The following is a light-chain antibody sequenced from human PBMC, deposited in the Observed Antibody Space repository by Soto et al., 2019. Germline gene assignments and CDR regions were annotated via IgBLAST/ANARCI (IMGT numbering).Light chain of an antibody. CDR1: SSDVGDYNY. CDR2: DVS. Sequence: QSALTQPRSVSGSPGQSVTISCTGTSSDVGDYNYVSWYQQYPGKAPKLVIYDVSKRPSGVPDRFSGSKSGNTASLTISGLQAEDEADYYRCSFAGSYTFWVFGGGTQLTVL. CDR3: CSFAGSYTFWV. V-gene: IGLV2-11*01. J-gene: IGLJ3*02.